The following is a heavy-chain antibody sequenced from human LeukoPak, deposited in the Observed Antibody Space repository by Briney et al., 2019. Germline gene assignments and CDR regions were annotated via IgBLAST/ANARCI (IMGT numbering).Heavy chain of an antibody. CDR2: IVPMFGTD. D-gene: IGHD5-12*01. CDR3: ARDLLSVDNYDALDI. J-gene: IGHJ3*02. Sequence: SVKVSCKASGATFGSHSISWVRQAPGQGLEWMGGIVPMFGTDVYAQRFQGRVTVTADESTTTAYMELISLTSEDTAMYYCARDLLSVDNYDALDIWGQGTMVTVSS. CDR1: GATFGSHS. V-gene: IGHV1-69*13.